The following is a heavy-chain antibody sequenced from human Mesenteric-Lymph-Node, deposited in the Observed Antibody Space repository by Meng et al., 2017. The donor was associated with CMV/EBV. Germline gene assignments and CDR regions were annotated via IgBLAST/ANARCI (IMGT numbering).Heavy chain of an antibody. V-gene: IGHV4-34*01. CDR3: ARVRGHLPNP. Sequence: LTCAVYGGSFSGYYWSWIRQPPGKGLEWIGEINHSGSTNYNPSLKSRVTISVDTSKNQFSLKLSSVTAADTAVYYCARVRGHLPNPWGQGTLVTVSS. CDR2: INHSGST. J-gene: IGHJ5*02. CDR1: GGSFSGYY. D-gene: IGHD3-16*01.